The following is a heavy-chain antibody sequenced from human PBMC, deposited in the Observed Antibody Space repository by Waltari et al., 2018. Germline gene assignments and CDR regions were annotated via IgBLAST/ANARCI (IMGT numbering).Heavy chain of an antibody. D-gene: IGHD3-10*01. CDR1: AYNFTSYS. J-gene: IGHJ4*02. Sequence: QVQLVQSAAAVKKPGASVKVSCKAAAYNFTSYSMNCVRQAAGQRLEWMGWSNAGNGNTKYAQEFQGRVTITRDTSASTAYMELSSLRSEDMAVYYCARVYGAGSYSYFDYWGQGTLVTVSS. V-gene: IGHV1-3*02. CDR2: SNAGNGNT. CDR3: ARVYGAGSYSYFDY.